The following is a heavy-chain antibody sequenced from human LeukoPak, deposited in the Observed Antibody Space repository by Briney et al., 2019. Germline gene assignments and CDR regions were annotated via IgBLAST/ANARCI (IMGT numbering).Heavy chain of an antibody. CDR2: IEYSGST. CDR1: GGSISTYY. V-gene: IGHV4-59*01. D-gene: IGHD5-12*01. J-gene: IGHJ4*02. Sequence: PSETLSLTCTVSGGSISTYYWNWIRQPPGRGLEWLGYIEYSGSTNYNHTLKSRLTMSVDSSKNHFSLRLRSVTAADAAVYYCARSSGYWPADFDFWGQGALVIVSS. CDR3: ARSSGYWPADFDF.